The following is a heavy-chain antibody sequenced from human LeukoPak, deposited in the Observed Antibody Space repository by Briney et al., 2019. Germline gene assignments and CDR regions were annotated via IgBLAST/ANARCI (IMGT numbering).Heavy chain of an antibody. V-gene: IGHV4-61*01. CDR2: FYYSGST. CDR1: GASVSSGNSY. D-gene: IGHD6-19*01. J-gene: IGHJ4*02. CDR3: AREAQSSGAMGC. Sequence: SETLSLTCTVSGASVSSGNSYWSWIRQAPGKGLEWIGYFYYSGSTSYSPSLKSRVTISADTSKNQFSLRLRSVTAAGTAVYYCAREAQSSGAMGCWGQGILVTVSS.